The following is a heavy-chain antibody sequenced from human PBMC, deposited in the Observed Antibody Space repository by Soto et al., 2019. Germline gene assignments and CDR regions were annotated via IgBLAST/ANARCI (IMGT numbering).Heavy chain of an antibody. J-gene: IGHJ4*02. CDR3: ARHSITIFGVVPYFDY. V-gene: IGHV3-53*04. D-gene: IGHD3-3*01. CDR2: IYSGGST. CDR1: GFTVSSNY. Sequence: EVQLVESGGGLVQPGGSLRLSCAASGFTVSSNYMSWVRQAPGKGLEWVSVIYSGGSTYYADSVKGRFTISRHNAKNTLYLQMNSLRGEDTAVYYCARHSITIFGVVPYFDYWGQGTLVTVSS.